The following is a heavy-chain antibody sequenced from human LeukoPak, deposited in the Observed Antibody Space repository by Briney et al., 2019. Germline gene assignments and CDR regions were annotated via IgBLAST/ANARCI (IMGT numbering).Heavy chain of an antibody. J-gene: IGHJ4*02. CDR1: GGSFSGYY. V-gene: IGHV4-34*01. CDR3: ASSTETAYCGGDCYSGDY. D-gene: IGHD2-21*02. Sequence: SETLSLTCAVYGGSFSGYYWSWIRQPPGKGLEWIGEINHSGSTNYNPSLKSRVTISVDTSKNQFSLELSSVTAADTAVYYCASSTETAYCGGDCYSGDYWGQGTLVTVSS. CDR2: INHSGST.